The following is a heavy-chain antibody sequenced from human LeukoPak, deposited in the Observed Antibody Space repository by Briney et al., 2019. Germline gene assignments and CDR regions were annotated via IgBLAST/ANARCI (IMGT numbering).Heavy chain of an antibody. CDR1: GFTFSSYA. CDR2: ITGGSVTT. V-gene: IGHV3-23*01. D-gene: IGHD3-16*01. CDR3: AKDWALGDTGGGAFDI. J-gene: IGHJ3*02. Sequence: PSGGSLRLSCAASGFTFSSYAMSWVRQAPGKGLEWVSTITGGSVTTYFADSVKGRFTISRDNSKNTLYLQMNSLRAEDTAVYYCAKDWALGDTGGGAFDIWGQGTMVTVS.